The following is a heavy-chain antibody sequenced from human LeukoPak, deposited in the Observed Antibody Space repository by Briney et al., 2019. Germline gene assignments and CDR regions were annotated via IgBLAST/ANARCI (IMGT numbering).Heavy chain of an antibody. CDR3: AGERGTLAVAGDAVDI. J-gene: IGHJ3*02. Sequence: GASVKVSCKASGYTFTGYYMHWVRQAPGEGLEWMGWINPNSGGTKYAQKFQGRVTMTRDTSINTAYMEVRRLTSDDTAVYYCAGERGTLAVAGDAVDIWGQGTMVTVSS. CDR1: GYTFTGYY. V-gene: IGHV1-2*02. CDR2: INPNSGGT. D-gene: IGHD6-19*01.